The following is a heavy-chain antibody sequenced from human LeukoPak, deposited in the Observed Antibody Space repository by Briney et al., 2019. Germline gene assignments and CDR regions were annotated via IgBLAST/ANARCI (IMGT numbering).Heavy chain of an antibody. Sequence: GGTLRLPRAASVFPLSSFCTSGARQPRGKGREGVANIKQDGREKYYVDSVKGRFTISRDNAKNSLFLQMNSLRAEDTAVYYCIVSATVRGGVDYWGQGTLVTVSS. CDR1: VFPLSSFC. D-gene: IGHD1-1*01. V-gene: IGHV3-7*01. CDR3: IVSATVRGGVDY. CDR2: IKQDGREK. J-gene: IGHJ4*02.